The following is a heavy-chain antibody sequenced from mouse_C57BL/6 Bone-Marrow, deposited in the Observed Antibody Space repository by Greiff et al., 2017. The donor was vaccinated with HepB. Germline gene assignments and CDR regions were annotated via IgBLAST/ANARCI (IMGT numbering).Heavy chain of an antibody. V-gene: IGHV3-6*01. Sequence: EVQRVESGPGLVKPSQSLSLTCSVTGYSITSGYYWNWIRQFPGNKLEWMGYISYDGSNNYNPSLKNRISSTRDTSKNQFFLKLNSVTTEDTATYYCARGGATVDLPYWYFDVWGTGTTVTVSS. J-gene: IGHJ1*03. D-gene: IGHD1-1*01. CDR3: ARGGATVDLPYWYFDV. CDR2: ISYDGSN. CDR1: GYSITSGYY.